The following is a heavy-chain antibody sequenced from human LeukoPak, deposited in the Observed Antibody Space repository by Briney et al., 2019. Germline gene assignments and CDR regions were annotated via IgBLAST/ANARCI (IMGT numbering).Heavy chain of an antibody. D-gene: IGHD3-16*02. Sequence: ASVKVSCKASGYTFTGYYMHWVRQAPGQGLEWMGWINPNSGGTNYAQKFQGRVTMTRDTSISTAYMELSRLRSDDTAVYYCARDRSMITFGGVIAKPKYNWFDPWGQGTLVTVSS. CDR1: GYTFTGYY. CDR3: ARDRSMITFGGVIAKPKYNWFDP. J-gene: IGHJ5*02. V-gene: IGHV1-2*02. CDR2: INPNSGGT.